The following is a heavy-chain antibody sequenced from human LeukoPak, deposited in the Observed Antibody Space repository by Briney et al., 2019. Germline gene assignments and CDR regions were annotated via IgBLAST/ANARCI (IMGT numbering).Heavy chain of an antibody. CDR2: IWYDSRDR. V-gene: IGHV3-33*03. D-gene: IGHD1-26*01. J-gene: IGHJ4*02. CDR3: SKGSFWSDPAEYFGS. CDR1: GFSFSATG. Sequence: PGMSLRLSCAASGFSFSATGMYWVRQAPGKGVELVAGIWYDSRDRYYADSVKDRFTISRDNSRNTLFLQMNSLTAEDTAVYYCSKGSFWSDPAEYFGSWGQGTLVTVTS.